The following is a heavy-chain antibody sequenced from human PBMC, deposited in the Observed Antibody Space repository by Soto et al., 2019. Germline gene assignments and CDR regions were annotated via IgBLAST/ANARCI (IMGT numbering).Heavy chain of an antibody. CDR2: INPNSGGT. CDR1: GFTFSSYG. Sequence: QVQLVESGGGVVQPGRSLRLSCAASGFTFSSYGMHWVRQAPGQGLEWMGWINPNSGGTNYAQKFQGRVTMTRDTSISTAYMELSRLRSDDTAVYYCASTVGAGEDAFDIWGQGTMVTVSS. D-gene: IGHD1-26*01. V-gene: IGHV1-2*02. CDR3: ASTVGAGEDAFDI. J-gene: IGHJ3*02.